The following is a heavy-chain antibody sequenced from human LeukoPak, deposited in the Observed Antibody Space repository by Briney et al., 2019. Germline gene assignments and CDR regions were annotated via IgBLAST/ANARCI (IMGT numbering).Heavy chain of an antibody. V-gene: IGHV1-18*04. Sequence: ASVKVSCKASGYTFTSYYMHWVRQAPGQGLEWMGWISGSSGETNSAQKFQGRITLTTDTSTRTAYMELRSLRSDDTAVYYCARVLAGHPGYWGQGTLVTVSS. CDR3: ARVLAGHPGY. CDR2: ISGSSGET. CDR1: GYTFTSYY. J-gene: IGHJ4*02. D-gene: IGHD6-19*01.